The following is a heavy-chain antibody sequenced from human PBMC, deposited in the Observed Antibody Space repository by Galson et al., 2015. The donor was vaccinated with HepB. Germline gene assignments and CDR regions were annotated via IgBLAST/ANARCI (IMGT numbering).Heavy chain of an antibody. CDR1: GFTFSSYA. CDR3: AKDRLGGMTTVTTHWFDP. V-gene: IGHV3-23*01. J-gene: IGHJ5*02. D-gene: IGHD4-11*01. Sequence: SLRLSCAASGFTFSSYAMSWVRQAPGKGLEWVSTISGSDSSTYYADSVKGRFTISRDNSKNKLYLQMNSLRAEDTAVYHCAKDRLGGMTTVTTHWFDPWGQGTLVTVSS. CDR2: ISGSDSST.